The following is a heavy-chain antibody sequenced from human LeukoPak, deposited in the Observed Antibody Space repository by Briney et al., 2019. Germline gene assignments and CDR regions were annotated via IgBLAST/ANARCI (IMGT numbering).Heavy chain of an antibody. Sequence: GGSLRLSCSASGFTFSSYAMSWVRQAPGKVLEWVSAISGSGGSTYYADSVKGRFTISRDNSKNTLYLQLNSLGAEDTAVYFCAKGPGGYYDSRNAFDIWGQGTMVTVSS. CDR2: ISGSGGST. J-gene: IGHJ3*02. CDR3: AKGPGGYYDSRNAFDI. CDR1: GFTFSSYA. D-gene: IGHD3-22*01. V-gene: IGHV3-23*01.